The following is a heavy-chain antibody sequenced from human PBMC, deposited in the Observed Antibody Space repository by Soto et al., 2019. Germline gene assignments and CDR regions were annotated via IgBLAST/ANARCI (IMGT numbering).Heavy chain of an antibody. J-gene: IGHJ4*02. Sequence: QVPLVQSGAEVKKPGASVKVSCKASGYTFTGYYMHWVRQAPGQGLEWMGWINPNSGGTNYAQKFQGWVTMTRDTSISTAYMELSRLISDDTAVYYCARAHCGGDCYSGVDYWGQGTLVTVSS. V-gene: IGHV1-2*04. D-gene: IGHD2-21*02. CDR2: INPNSGGT. CDR3: ARAHCGGDCYSGVDY. CDR1: GYTFTGYY.